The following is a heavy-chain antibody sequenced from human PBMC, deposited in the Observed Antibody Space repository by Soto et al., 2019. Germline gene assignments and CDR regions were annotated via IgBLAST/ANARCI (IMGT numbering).Heavy chain of an antibody. Sequence: QVQLQESGPGLVKPSGTLSLTCAVSGDSISSHDWWSWVRQPPNKGLEWIAEIHHSGGTNYNPSLMSRATISVDNSKNQFSLKLISATAADPGVYFFVRNGYYSLDYRGQGTLVSVSS. CDR2: IHHSGGT. CDR1: GDSISSHDW. CDR3: VRNGYYSLDY. J-gene: IGHJ4*02. V-gene: IGHV4-4*02. D-gene: IGHD3-3*01.